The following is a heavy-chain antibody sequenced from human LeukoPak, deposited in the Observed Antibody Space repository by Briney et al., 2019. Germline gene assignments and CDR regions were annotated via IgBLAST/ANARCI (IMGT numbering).Heavy chain of an antibody. CDR2: IRYDGSNK. J-gene: IGHJ4*02. V-gene: IGHV3-30*02. D-gene: IGHD6-13*01. CDR3: AKDWSPASGRGGYFDY. CDR1: GFIFSSYG. Sequence: GGSLRLSCAASGFIFSSYGMHWVRHAPGKGLEWVAFIRYDGSNKYYADSVKGRFTISRDNSKNTLYLQMNSLRAEDTAVYYCAKDWSPASGRGGYFDYWGQGTLVTVSS.